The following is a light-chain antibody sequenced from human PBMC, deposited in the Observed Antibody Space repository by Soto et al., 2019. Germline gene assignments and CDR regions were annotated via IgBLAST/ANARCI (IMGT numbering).Light chain of an antibody. CDR3: QQRSNWPPT. J-gene: IGKJ1*01. CDR1: QSVSSY. CDR2: DAS. Sequence: ESVLIPASATLSMTTGERATLSCRASQSVSSYLAWYQQKPGQAPRLLIYDASNRATGIPARFSGSGSGTDFTLTISSLEPEDFAVYYCQQRSNWPPTFGQGTKVDI. V-gene: IGKV3-11*01.